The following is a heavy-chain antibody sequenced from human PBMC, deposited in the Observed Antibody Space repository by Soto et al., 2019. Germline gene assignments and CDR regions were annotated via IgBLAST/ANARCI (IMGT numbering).Heavy chain of an antibody. CDR2: ISYDGSNK. J-gene: IGHJ4*02. Sequence: QVHLVESGGGVVQPGRSLRLPCAASGFTFSNYGMHWVRQAPGKGLEWVAFISYDGSNKYYPDSVKGRFTISRDNSKNTLYLQMNSLRAEDTAMYYCAGGKYYFDYCGQGTLVTVSS. V-gene: IGHV3-33*01. CDR1: GFTFSNYG. CDR3: AGGKYYFDY. D-gene: IGHD1-26*01.